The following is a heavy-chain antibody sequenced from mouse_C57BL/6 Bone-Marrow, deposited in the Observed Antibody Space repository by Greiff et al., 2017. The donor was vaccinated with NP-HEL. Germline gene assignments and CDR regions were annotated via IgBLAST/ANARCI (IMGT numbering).Heavy chain of an antibody. CDR2: INPYNGGT. V-gene: IGHV1-19*01. D-gene: IGHD2-3*01. CDR3: ARWGYYPPFAY. Sequence: EVQLQQSGPVLVKPGASVKMSCKASGYTFTDYYMNWVKQSHGKSLEWIGVINPYNGGTSYNQKFKGKATLTVDKSSSTAYMELNSLTSEDSAVYYCARWGYYPPFAYWGQGTLVTVSA. J-gene: IGHJ3*01. CDR1: GYTFTDYY.